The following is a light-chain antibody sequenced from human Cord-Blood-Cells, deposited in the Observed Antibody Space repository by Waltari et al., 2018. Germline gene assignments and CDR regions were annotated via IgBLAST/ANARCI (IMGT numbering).Light chain of an antibody. J-gene: IGLJ2*01. Sequence: SYELTQPPSVSVSPGPTASSTRPGDKWGEKYACWYQQRPGQSPVLVIYQDSKRPSGIPERFSGSNSGNTATLTISGTQAMDEADYYCQAWDSSTVVFGGGTKLTVL. CDR3: QAWDSSTVV. CDR2: QDS. V-gene: IGLV3-1*01. CDR1: KWGEKY.